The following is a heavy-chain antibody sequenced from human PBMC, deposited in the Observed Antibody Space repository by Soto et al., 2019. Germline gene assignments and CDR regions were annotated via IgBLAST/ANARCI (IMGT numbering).Heavy chain of an antibody. J-gene: IGHJ4*02. CDR2: IYYSGST. CDR3: ARGDCGGDCYQDY. D-gene: IGHD2-21*02. Sequence: PSETLSLTCTVSGGSISSGGYYWSWIRQHPGKGLEWIGYIYYSGSTYYNPSLKSRVTISVDTSKNQFSLKLSSVTAADTAVYYCARGDCGGDCYQDYWGQGTLVTVSS. CDR1: GGSISSGGYY. V-gene: IGHV4-31*03.